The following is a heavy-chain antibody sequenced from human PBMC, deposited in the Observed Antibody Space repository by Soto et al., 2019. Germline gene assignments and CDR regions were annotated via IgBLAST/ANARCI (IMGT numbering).Heavy chain of an antibody. CDR2: ISYDGSNK. CDR1: GFTFSSYA. Sequence: QSGGSLRLSCAASGFTFSSYAMHWVRQAPGKGLEWVAVISYDGSNKYYADSVKGRFTISRDNSKNTLYLQMNSLRAEDTAVYYCAKDKEMATIWTFYYYYGMDVWGQGTTVTVSS. V-gene: IGHV3-30-3*01. D-gene: IGHD5-12*01. CDR3: AKDKEMATIWTFYYYYGMDV. J-gene: IGHJ6*02.